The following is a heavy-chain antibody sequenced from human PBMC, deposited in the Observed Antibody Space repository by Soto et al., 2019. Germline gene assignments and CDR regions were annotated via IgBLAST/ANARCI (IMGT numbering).Heavy chain of an antibody. D-gene: IGHD1-26*01. J-gene: IGHJ6*02. V-gene: IGHV4-34*12. CDR1: GGSFSAYY. CDR3: ARQRPTHGRWEFANYYGMDV. CDR2: IIHSEST. Sequence: ASETLSLTCAVYGGSFSAYYWSWVRQPPGKGLEWLGEIIHSESTKYNPSLKSRVTISVDTSKNQFSLKLSSVTAADTAVYYCARQRPTHGRWEFANYYGMDVWGQGTPVTVSS.